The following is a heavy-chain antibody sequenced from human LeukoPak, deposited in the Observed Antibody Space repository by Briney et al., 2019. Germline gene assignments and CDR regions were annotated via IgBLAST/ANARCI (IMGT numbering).Heavy chain of an antibody. Sequence: PSDTLSLTCTVSGVSITTQYWSWLRQPPGKELEWIAYMTDSETTKNNPSLKSRITLSADTSKNQFSLSLSSVTEADTAVYFCATIKSGYRFGYFDFWGQGILVTVSS. CDR1: GVSITTQY. V-gene: IGHV4-59*11. CDR2: MTDSETT. CDR3: ATIKSGYRFGYFDF. D-gene: IGHD5-18*01. J-gene: IGHJ4*02.